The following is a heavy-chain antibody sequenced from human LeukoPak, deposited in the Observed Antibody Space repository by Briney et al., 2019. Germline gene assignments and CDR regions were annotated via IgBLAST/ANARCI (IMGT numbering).Heavy chain of an antibody. Sequence: ASVKVSCKASGYTFTSYGISWVRQAPGQGHEWMGWISAYNGNTNYAQKLQGRVTMTTDTSTSTAYMELRSLRSDDTAVYYCARDHSHGSDNWFDPWGQGTLVTVSS. CDR1: GYTFTSYG. CDR2: ISAYNGNT. J-gene: IGHJ5*02. V-gene: IGHV1-18*01. CDR3: ARDHSHGSDNWFDP. D-gene: IGHD3-10*01.